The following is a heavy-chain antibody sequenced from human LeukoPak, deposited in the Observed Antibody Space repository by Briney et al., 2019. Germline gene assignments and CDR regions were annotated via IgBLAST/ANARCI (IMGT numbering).Heavy chain of an antibody. CDR3: ARARLAVAGNYFEN. Sequence: GGSLRLSCTASGFTFSSYWMSWVRQAPGKGLEWVANIKQDGSEKYYVDSVKGRFTISRDNAKNSLYLQMNSLRAEDTAVYYCARARLAVAGNYFENWGQGTLVTVSS. V-gene: IGHV3-7*04. J-gene: IGHJ4*02. CDR2: IKQDGSEK. CDR1: GFTFSSYW. D-gene: IGHD6-19*01.